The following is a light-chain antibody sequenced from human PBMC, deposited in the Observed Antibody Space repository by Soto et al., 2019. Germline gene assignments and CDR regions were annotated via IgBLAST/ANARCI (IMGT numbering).Light chain of an antibody. CDR2: STN. V-gene: IGLV1-44*01. J-gene: IGLJ3*02. Sequence: QPVLSQPPSASGTPGQRVTISCSGSNSNIGSFAVSLFQQLPGTAPKVLIFSTNQRPSGVPDRFSGSKSGTSASLAISGLKSEDEADYYCAAWDDTLKNGEFPGGTKVTVL. CDR1: NSNIGSFA. CDR3: AAWDDTLKNGE.